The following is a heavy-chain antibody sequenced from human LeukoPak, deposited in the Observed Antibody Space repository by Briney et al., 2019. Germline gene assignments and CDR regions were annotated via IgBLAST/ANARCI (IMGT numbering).Heavy chain of an antibody. J-gene: IGHJ3*02. CDR2: IYYSGST. D-gene: IGHD6-25*01. Sequence: SETLSLTCTVSGVSISSYFWSWIRQPPGKGLEWIGYIYYSGSTNYNPSLKSRVTISVDTSKNQFSLKLSSVTAADTAVYYCAGARLGSGLEGAFDIWGQGTMVTVSS. V-gene: IGHV4-59*01. CDR1: GVSISSYF. CDR3: AGARLGSGLEGAFDI.